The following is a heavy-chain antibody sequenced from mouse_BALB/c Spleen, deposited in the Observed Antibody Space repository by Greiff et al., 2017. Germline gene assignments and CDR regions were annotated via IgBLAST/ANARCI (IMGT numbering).Heavy chain of an antibody. CDR1: GFTFSSYA. D-gene: IGHD1-2*01. CDR2: ISSGGSYT. CDR3: ARQITTATWYFDV. Sequence: VQLKESGGGLVKPGGSLKLSCAASGFTFSSYAMSWVRQTPEKRLEWVATISSGGSYTYYPDSVKGRFTISRDNAKNTLYLQMSSLRSEDTAMYYCARQITTATWYFDVWGAGTTVTVSS. J-gene: IGHJ1*01. V-gene: IGHV5-9-3*01.